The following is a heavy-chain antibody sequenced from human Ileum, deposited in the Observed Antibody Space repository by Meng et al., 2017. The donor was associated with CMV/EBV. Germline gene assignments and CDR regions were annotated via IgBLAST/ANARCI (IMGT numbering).Heavy chain of an antibody. J-gene: IGHJ4*02. CDR3: ARGRYGGNSYFDY. CDR2: LNIDGTIT. D-gene: IGHD4-23*01. Sequence: VRQPPGKGLEWVSRLNIDGTITNYADSVEGRFTISRDNAKNILHLEMNSLRAEDTAVYYCARGRYGGNSYFDYWGQGTLVTVSS. V-gene: IGHV3-74*01.